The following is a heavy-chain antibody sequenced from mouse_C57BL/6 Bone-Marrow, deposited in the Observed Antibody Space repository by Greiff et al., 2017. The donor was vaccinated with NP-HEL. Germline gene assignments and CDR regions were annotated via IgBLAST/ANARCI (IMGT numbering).Heavy chain of an antibody. CDR2: IDPSDSYT. Sequence: QVQLQQPGAELVMPGASVKLSCKASGYTFTSYWMHWVKQRPGQGLEWIGEIDPSDSYTNYNQKFKGKSTLTVDKSSSTAYMQLSSLTSEDSAVYYCARRGGPVDYWGQGTTLTVSS. V-gene: IGHV1-69*01. CDR3: ARRGGPVDY. CDR1: GYTFTSYW. J-gene: IGHJ2*01. D-gene: IGHD1-1*02.